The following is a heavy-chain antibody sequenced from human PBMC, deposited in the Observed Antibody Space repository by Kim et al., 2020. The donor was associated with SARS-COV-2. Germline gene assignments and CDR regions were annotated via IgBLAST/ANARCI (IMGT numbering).Heavy chain of an antibody. CDR3: ARGPPYSGSYSGRDAFDI. CDR1: GYTFTSYD. D-gene: IGHD1-26*01. Sequence: ASVKVSCKPSGYTFTSYDINWVRQATGQGFEWVGWMNPQSGNTGYAQKFQGRVTMIRNTSISTAYMELSSLRSEDTAVYYCARGPPYSGSYSGRDAFDIWGQGTMVTVS. CDR2: MNPQSGNT. V-gene: IGHV1-8*01. J-gene: IGHJ3*02.